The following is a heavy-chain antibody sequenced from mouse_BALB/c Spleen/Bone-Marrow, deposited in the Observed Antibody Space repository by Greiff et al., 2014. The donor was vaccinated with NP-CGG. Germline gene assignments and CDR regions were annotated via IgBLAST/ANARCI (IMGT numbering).Heavy chain of an antibody. J-gene: IGHJ3*01. Sequence: VQLQQSGAELAKPGASVKMSCKASGYTFTSYWMHWVKQRPGQGLEWIGCINPSTGYTEYNQKFKDKATLTADKSSSTAYMQLSSLTSEDSAVYYCARSAPWDGFAYWGQGTLVTVSA. D-gene: IGHD4-1*01. CDR1: GYTFTSYW. CDR3: ARSAPWDGFAY. CDR2: INPSTGYT. V-gene: IGHV1-7*01.